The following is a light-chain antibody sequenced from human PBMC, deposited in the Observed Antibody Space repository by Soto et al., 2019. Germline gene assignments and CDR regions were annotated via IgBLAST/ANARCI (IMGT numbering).Light chain of an antibody. Sequence: DVVLTQSPLSLPVTLGQPASISCRSSLSLVYSDGSTSLNWFQQRPGQSPRRLIYKVSNRDSGGPDRFSGSGSGADFTLEISRVEAEDVGVYYCMQGTHWPPITFGQGTRLEIK. CDR3: MQGTHWPPIT. V-gene: IGKV2-30*01. CDR2: KVS. CDR1: LSLVYSDGSTS. J-gene: IGKJ5*01.